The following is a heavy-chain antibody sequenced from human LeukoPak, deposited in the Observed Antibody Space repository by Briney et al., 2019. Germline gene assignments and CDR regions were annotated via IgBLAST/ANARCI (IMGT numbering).Heavy chain of an antibody. V-gene: IGHV3-48*01. D-gene: IGHD2-15*01. CDR3: IKEAGYCSGGRCYRWFDS. CDR1: GFTFRSYS. Sequence: GGSLRLSCGASGFTFRSYSMSWVRQAPGKGLEWISYISTGGSTMYYADSVKGRFTIARDDAQNSLSLQMNSLRADDTAVYYCIKEAGYCSGGRCYRWFDSWGQGTLVTVSS. J-gene: IGHJ5*01. CDR2: ISTGGSTM.